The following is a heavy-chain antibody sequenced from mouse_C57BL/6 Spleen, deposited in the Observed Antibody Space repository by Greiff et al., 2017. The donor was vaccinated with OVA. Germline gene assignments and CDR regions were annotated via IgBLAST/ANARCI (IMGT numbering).Heavy chain of an antibody. CDR3: ARRATWMDY. CDR2: ISSGSSTI. J-gene: IGHJ4*01. D-gene: IGHD3-1*01. CDR1: GFTFSDYG. V-gene: IGHV5-17*01. Sequence: EVKLVESGGGLVKPGGSLKLSCAASGFTFSDYGMHWVRQAPEKGLEWVAYISSGSSTIYYADTVKGRFTISRDNAKNTLFLRMTSLRSEDTAMYYCARRATWMDYWGQGTSVTVSA.